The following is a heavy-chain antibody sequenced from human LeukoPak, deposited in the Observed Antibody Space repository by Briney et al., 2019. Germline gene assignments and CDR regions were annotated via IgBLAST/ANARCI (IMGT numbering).Heavy chain of an antibody. Sequence: SETLSLTCTVSGGSLRSYYWGWIRQPPGKGLEWIGYFYYGGNTNYDPSLKSRVTISVDTSKNQFSLKLNSVTAADTAVYYCARGSGSYGFWGQGTLVTVSS. CDR1: GGSLRSYY. V-gene: IGHV4-59*01. CDR2: FYYGGNT. J-gene: IGHJ4*02. D-gene: IGHD1-26*01. CDR3: ARGSGSYGF.